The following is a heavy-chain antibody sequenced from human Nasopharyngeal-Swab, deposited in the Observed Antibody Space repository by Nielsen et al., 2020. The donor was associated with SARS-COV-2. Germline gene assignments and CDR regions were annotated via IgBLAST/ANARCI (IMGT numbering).Heavy chain of an antibody. CDR2: IYYSGST. J-gene: IGHJ4*02. V-gene: IGHV4-59*01. CDR3: ARVYYDSSGYRED. Sequence: GSLRLSCTVSGGSISSYYWSWIRQPPGKGLEWIGYIYYSGSTNYNPSLKSRVTISVDTSKNQFSLKLSSVTAADTAVYYCARVYYDSSGYREDWGQGTLVTVSS. CDR1: GGSISSYY. D-gene: IGHD3-22*01.